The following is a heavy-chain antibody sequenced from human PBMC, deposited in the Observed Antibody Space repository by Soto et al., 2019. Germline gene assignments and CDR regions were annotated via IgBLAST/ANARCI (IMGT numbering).Heavy chain of an antibody. J-gene: IGHJ1*01. CDR2: IIPIFGTA. CDR3: ARVIKHAYFQH. V-gene: IGHV1-69*13. Sequence: GASVKVSCKASGATFSSYAISWVRQAPGQGLEWMGGIIPIFGTANYAQKFQGRVTITADESTSTAYMELSSLRSEDTAVYYRARVIKHAYFQHWGQGTLVTSPQ. CDR1: GATFSSYA.